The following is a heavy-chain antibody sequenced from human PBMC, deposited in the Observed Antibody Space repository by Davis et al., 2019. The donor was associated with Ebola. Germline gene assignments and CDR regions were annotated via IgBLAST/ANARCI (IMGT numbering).Heavy chain of an antibody. CDR1: GYTFTSYY. Sequence: ASVKVSCKASGYTFTSYYMHWVRQAPGQGLEWMGIINPSGGSTSYAQKFQGRVTMTRDTSISTAYMELSRLRSDDTAVYYCARDGPFGITGTTERWGQGTLVTVSS. V-gene: IGHV1-46*01. J-gene: IGHJ4*02. CDR3: ARDGPFGITGTTER. CDR2: INPSGGST. D-gene: IGHD1-7*01.